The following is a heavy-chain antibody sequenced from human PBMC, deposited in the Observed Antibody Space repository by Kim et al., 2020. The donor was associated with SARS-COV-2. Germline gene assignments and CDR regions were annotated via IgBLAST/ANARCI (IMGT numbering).Heavy chain of an antibody. D-gene: IGHD3-10*01. Sequence: SVKVSCKASGGTFSSYAISWVRQAPGQGLEWMGGIIPIFGTANYAQKFQGRVTITADESTSTAYMELSSLRSEDTAVYYCARDGSGSTGWFDPWGQGTLVTVSS. CDR2: IIPIFGTA. CDR1: GGTFSSYA. CDR3: ARDGSGSTGWFDP. V-gene: IGHV1-69*13. J-gene: IGHJ5*02.